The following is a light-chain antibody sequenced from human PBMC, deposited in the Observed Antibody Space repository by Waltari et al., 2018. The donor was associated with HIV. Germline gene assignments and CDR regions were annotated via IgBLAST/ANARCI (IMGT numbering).Light chain of an antibody. CDR1: SPNIGGNT. Sequence: QSVLTQPPSASGTPGQRVTISCSGSSPNIGGNTVNWYQHLPGTAPRLLIECNHQRPSGLPDRFSGSMCVTSASLAISGLQSEDEADYYCASRDDSLNGPVFGRGTKLTVL. CDR3: ASRDDSLNGPV. V-gene: IGLV1-44*01. CDR2: CNH. J-gene: IGLJ2*01.